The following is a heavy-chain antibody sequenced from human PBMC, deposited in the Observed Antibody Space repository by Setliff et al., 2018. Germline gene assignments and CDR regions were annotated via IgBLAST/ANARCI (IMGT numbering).Heavy chain of an antibody. Sequence: ASVKVSCKALGATFNNYALNWVRQAPGQGLEWMGIINPSGGSTSYAQKFQGRGTMTRDTSTNTVYMDTSSLRSEDTAVYYCARDVFPYHYEGAFDIWGQGTMVTVSS. D-gene: IGHD3-22*01. V-gene: IGHV1-46*02. CDR3: ARDVFPYHYEGAFDI. CDR1: GATFNNYA. J-gene: IGHJ3*02. CDR2: INPSGGST.